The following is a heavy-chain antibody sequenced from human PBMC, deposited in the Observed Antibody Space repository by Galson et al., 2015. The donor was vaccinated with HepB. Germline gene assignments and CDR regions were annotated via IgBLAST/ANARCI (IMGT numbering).Heavy chain of an antibody. J-gene: IGHJ2*01. D-gene: IGHD3-22*01. CDR3: ARERESSGYFGYFDL. V-gene: IGHV3-64*01. CDR2: LTGNGGTT. Sequence: SLRLSCAASGFTFSNYAMHWVRQAPGKGPEYVSALTGNGGTTHYANSVKGRFTISGDISRNTMYLQTDNLRPEDMAVYYCARERESSGYFGYFDLWGRGTPVIVPS. CDR1: GFTFSNYA.